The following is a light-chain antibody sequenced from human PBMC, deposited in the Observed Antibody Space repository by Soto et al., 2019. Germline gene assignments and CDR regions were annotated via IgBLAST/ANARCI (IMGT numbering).Light chain of an antibody. CDR2: GAS. J-gene: IGKJ4*01. Sequence: EIVLTQSPGTLSLSPGERATLSCRASQSVSSSFLAWYQQKPGQAPRLLIYGASSRATGIPDRFSGSGSGTDFTLTISRLEPEDVAVYYCQQYCNSPLTVGGGTKVEIK. CDR1: QSVSSSF. V-gene: IGKV3-20*01. CDR3: QQYCNSPLT.